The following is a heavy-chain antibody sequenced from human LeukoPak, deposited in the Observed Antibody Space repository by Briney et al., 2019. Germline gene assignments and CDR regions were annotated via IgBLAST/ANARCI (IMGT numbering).Heavy chain of an antibody. D-gene: IGHD4-17*01. CDR1: GFTVSSKY. CDR2: ISGSGSGGST. J-gene: IGHJ4*02. Sequence: PGGSLRLSCAASGFTVSSKYMNWVRQAPGKGLEWVSAISGSGSGGSTYYADSVKGRFTISRDNSKNTLYLQMNSLRVEDTAVYYCAKATSVTTLFDYWGQGTLVTVSS. V-gene: IGHV3-23*01. CDR3: AKATSVTTLFDY.